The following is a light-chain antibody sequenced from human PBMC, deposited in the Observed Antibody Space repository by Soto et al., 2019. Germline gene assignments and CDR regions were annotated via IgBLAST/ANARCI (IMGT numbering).Light chain of an antibody. V-gene: IGLV1-44*01. CDR1: SSNIGSNT. CDR2: SNN. CDR3: AAWDESLNGHVV. Sequence: QSVLTQPPSTSGTPGQRGTISCSGSSSNIGSNTVNWYQQLPGTAPKLLIYSNNQRPSGVPDRFSGSQSGTSASLAISGLQSEDEADYYCAAWDESLNGHVVFGGGTKLTVL. J-gene: IGLJ2*01.